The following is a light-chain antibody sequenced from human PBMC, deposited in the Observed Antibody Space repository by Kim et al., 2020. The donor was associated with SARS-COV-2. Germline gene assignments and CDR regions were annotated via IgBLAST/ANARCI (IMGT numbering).Light chain of an antibody. CDR1: QGISSY. J-gene: IGKJ2*01. CDR2: AAS. CDR3: QQYYSYPHT. Sequence: AIRITQSPSSLSASTGDRVTITCRASQGISSYLAWYQQEPGKAPKLLIYAASTLQSGVPSRFSGSGSGTDFTLTISCLQSEDFATYYCQQYYSYPHTFGQGTKLEI. V-gene: IGKV1-8*01.